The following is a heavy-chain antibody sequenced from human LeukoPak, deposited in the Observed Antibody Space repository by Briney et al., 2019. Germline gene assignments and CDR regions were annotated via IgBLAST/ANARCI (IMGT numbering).Heavy chain of an antibody. J-gene: IGHJ4*02. V-gene: IGHV4-34*01. D-gene: IGHD1-14*01. CDR1: GGSFSGYY. Sequence: SETLSLTCAVYGGSFSGYYWSWIRQPPGKGLEWIGEINHSGSTNYNPSLKSRVTISVDTSKNQFSLKLSSVTAADTAVYYCARGYPEWRYFDYWGQGTLVTVSS. CDR3: ARGYPEWRYFDY. CDR2: INHSGST.